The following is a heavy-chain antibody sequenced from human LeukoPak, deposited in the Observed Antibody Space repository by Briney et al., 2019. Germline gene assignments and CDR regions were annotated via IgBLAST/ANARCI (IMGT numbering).Heavy chain of an antibody. CDR3: ARGNPARDYDFWSGYLRYLDYFDY. CDR1: GGSFSGYY. Sequence: SETLSLTCAVYGGSFSGYYWSWIRQPPGKGLEWIGEINHSGSTNYNPSLKSRVTISVDTSKNQFSLKLSSVTAPDTAVYYCARGNPARDYDFWSGYLRYLDYFDYWGQGTLVTVSS. V-gene: IGHV4-34*01. J-gene: IGHJ4*02. D-gene: IGHD3-3*01. CDR2: INHSGST.